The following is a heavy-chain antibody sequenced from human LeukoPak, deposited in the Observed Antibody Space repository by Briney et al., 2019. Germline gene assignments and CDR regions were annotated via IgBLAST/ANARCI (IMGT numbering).Heavy chain of an antibody. CDR2: VRYDGRDK. CDR1: GFTFSAYG. J-gene: IGHJ4*02. V-gene: IGHV3-30*02. D-gene: IGHD2-21*01. Sequence: QAGGSLRLSCEVSGFTFSAYGIHWVRQSPGKGLGWVAFVRYDGRDKFYADSVKGRFIVSKDNSRTTLQLQMNSLRSEDTAVYFCARGGARDIWYFAYWGQGIRVTVS. CDR3: ARGGARDIWYFAY.